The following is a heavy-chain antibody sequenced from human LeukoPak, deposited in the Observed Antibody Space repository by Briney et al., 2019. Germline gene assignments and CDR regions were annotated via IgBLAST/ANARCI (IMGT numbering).Heavy chain of an antibody. CDR1: GFTFSSYA. CDR2: ISVSGDRT. J-gene: IGHJ4*02. CDR3: AKDQATTGGGYFDY. V-gene: IGHV3-23*01. Sequence: PGGSLRLSCAASGFTFSSYAMSWVRQAPGKGLEWVSGISVSGDRTYYADSVKGRFTISRDNSKNTLYLQMNSLRAEDTAVYYCAKDQATTGGGYFDYWGRGTLVTVSS. D-gene: IGHD1-1*01.